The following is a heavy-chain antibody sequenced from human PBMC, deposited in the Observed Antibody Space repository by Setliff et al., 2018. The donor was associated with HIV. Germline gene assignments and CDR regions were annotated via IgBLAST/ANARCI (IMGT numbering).Heavy chain of an antibody. CDR3: ARNFYDSSGYRYDY. V-gene: IGHV1-2*02. CDR2: INPTGGGT. D-gene: IGHD3-22*01. Sequence: RASVKVSCKASGYTFTDHYMHWVRQAPGQGLEWMGWINPTGGGTNYAQKFQGRVTMTRDTSINTAYMEMSRLRSDDTAVYYCARNFYDSSGYRYDYWGQGTLVTVSS. CDR1: GYTFTDHY. J-gene: IGHJ4*02.